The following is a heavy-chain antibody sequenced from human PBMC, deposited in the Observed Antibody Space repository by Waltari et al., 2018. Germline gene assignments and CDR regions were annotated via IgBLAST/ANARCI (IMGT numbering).Heavy chain of an antibody. J-gene: IGHJ4*02. CDR2: IYYSGST. D-gene: IGHD2-2*01. Sequence: QLQLQESGPGLVKPSDTLSLTCTVSDGSISSSNYFWGWIRPPPGKGLEWIGSIYYSGSTYYNPSLKSRVTISVDTSKNQFSLKLSSVTAADTAMYFCARHLSIRDPASVGFDNWGQGTLVTVSS. CDR3: ARHLSIRDPASVGFDN. CDR1: DGSISSSNYF. V-gene: IGHV4-39*01.